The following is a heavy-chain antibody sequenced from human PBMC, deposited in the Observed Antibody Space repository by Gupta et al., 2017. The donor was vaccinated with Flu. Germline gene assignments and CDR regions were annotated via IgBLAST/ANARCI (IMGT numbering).Heavy chain of an antibody. CDR1: GFTFTLYW. D-gene: IGHD2/OR15-2a*01. Sequence: VQLVQSGAEVKKPAASVKVSCKASGFTFTLYWIHWVRRAPGQGREWMGGINPNTGDTNYEQKFQDRVTMTRDTSISTAYMDLSRVRSDDTAVYYCARVEYCLNNGRDSWGQGTNVTVSS. CDR3: ARVEYCLNNGRDS. J-gene: IGHJ3*02. V-gene: IGHV1-2*02. CDR2: INPNTGDT.